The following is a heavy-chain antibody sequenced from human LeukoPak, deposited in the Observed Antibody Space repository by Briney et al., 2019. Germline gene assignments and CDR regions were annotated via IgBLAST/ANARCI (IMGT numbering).Heavy chain of an antibody. CDR2: FSRSGPDT. Sequence: GGSLRLSCAASGFTFGSSAMSWVRQAPGKGPEWVSTFSRSGPDTYYADSVKGRFTIFRDNSKNTLYLQMNSLKTEDTAVYYCTTDPQQLAFYYFDYWGQGTLVTVSS. CDR3: TTDPQQLAFYYFDY. J-gene: IGHJ4*02. CDR1: GFTFGSSA. D-gene: IGHD6-13*01. V-gene: IGHV3-23*01.